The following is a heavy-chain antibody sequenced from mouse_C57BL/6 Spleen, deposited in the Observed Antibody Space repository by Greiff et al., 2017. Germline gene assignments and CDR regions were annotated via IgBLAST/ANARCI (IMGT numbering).Heavy chain of an antibody. CDR2: INPNNGGT. J-gene: IGHJ2*01. Sequence: LVESGASVKIPCKASGYTFTDYNMDWVKQSHGKSLEWIGDINPNNGGTIYNQKFKGKATLTVDKSSSTAYMELRSLTSEDTAVYYCAREGEYYGSFDYWGQGTTLTVSS. D-gene: IGHD1-1*01. CDR1: GYTFTDYN. V-gene: IGHV1-18*01. CDR3: AREGEYYGSFDY.